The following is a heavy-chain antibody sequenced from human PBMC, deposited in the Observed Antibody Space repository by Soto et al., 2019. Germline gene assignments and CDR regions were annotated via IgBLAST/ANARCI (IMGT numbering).Heavy chain of an antibody. D-gene: IGHD6-19*01. V-gene: IGHV1-46*01. Sequence: ASVKVSCKASGYTFTSYYMHWVRQAPGQGLEWMGIINPSGGSTSYAQKFQGRATMTRDTSTSTVYMELSSLRSEDTAVYYCATRGSGWGEVYYYGMDVWGQGTTVTVS. CDR1: GYTFTSYY. CDR2: INPSGGST. CDR3: ATRGSGWGEVYYYGMDV. J-gene: IGHJ6*02.